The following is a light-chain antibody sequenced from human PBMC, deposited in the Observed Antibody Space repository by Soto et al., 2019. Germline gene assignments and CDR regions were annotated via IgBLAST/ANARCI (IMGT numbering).Light chain of an antibody. CDR2: DAS. V-gene: IGKV1-5*01. CDR1: QTISNW. CDR3: QQYNTYPLT. Sequence: DIQMKQSPSTLSASVGDRFTITCRASQTISNWLAWYQQKPGKAPKVLIFDASTLDGGVPSRFSGRRSGTDFTLTISSLQPSDFATYYCQQYNTYPLTFGGGTKVDIK. J-gene: IGKJ4*01.